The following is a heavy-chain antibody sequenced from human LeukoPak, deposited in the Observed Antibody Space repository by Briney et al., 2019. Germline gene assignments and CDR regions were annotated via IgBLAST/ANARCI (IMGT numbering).Heavy chain of an antibody. CDR2: IWYEGSEK. CDR1: GFTFRYG. D-gene: IGHD6-13*01. J-gene: IGHJ4*02. V-gene: IGHV3-33*06. Sequence: GGSLRLSCAASGFTFRYGNHWVRQAPGKGLEWVGVIWYEGSEKEYAESGKGRFTISRDNSKNTVYLQMTSLRVEDTAMYYCAKQGTFTSSSSWFLDSWGQGTLVTVSS. CDR3: AKQGTFTSSSSWFLDS.